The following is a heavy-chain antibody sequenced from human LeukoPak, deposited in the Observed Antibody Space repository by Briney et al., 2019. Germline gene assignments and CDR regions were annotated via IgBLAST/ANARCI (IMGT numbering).Heavy chain of an antibody. CDR2: ISNSGVST. CDR1: GFTFSSYA. V-gene: IGHV3-23*01. CDR3: AKEVITLVYDF. D-gene: IGHD3-16*01. Sequence: PGGSLRLSCAASGFTFSSYAMSWVRQAPGKGLEWVSAISNSGVSTYYADSVKGRFTVSRDNSKNTLYLQMNSLRTEDTALYYCAKEVITLVYDFWGQGTLVTVSS. J-gene: IGHJ4*02.